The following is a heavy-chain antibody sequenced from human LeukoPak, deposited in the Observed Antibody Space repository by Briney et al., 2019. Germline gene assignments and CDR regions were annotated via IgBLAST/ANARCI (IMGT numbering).Heavy chain of an antibody. CDR3: AKDITATAFGWFDP. CDR2: ISWNSGSI. V-gene: IGHV3-9*01. J-gene: IGHJ5*02. CDR1: GVTFDDYA. Sequence: GRSLRLSCAASGVTFDDYAMHWVRQAPGKGLEWVSGISWNSGSIGYADSVKGRFTISRDNAKNSLYLQMNSLRAEDTALYYCAKDITATAFGWFDPWGQGTLVTVSS. D-gene: IGHD3-16*01.